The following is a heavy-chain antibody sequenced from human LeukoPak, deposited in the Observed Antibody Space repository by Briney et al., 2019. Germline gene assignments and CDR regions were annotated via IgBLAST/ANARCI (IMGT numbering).Heavy chain of an antibody. V-gene: IGHV4-31*03. CDR1: GGSVNSGGYY. J-gene: IGHJ4*02. D-gene: IGHD3-22*01. Sequence: PSETLSLTCTVSGGSVNSGGYYWTWLRPHPGKGLEWIRYIYYSGITHYNPSLKSRVTISVDTSKNQFSLTLRSVTAADTAVYHCARGGYDTSGSYVYYFDYWGQGTLVTVSA. CDR3: ARGGYDTSGSYVYYFDY. CDR2: IYYSGIT.